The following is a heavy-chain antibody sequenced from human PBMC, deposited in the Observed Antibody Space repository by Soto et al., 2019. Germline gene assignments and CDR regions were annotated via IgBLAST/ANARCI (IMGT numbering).Heavy chain of an antibody. Sequence: QLELVQSGAEVMEPGSSVKLSCKASGGSLRNSGINWVRQAPGQGLGGVGGIIPIIGTPNYLQRLQTRVTITADESTNTAFLELGSLRFDDTAIYYCARERDGSGSLSYYFDQWGQGTLVTVSS. CDR1: GGSLRNSG. CDR3: ARERDGSGSLSYYFDQ. CDR2: IIPIIGTP. V-gene: IGHV1-69*01. J-gene: IGHJ4*02. D-gene: IGHD3-10*01.